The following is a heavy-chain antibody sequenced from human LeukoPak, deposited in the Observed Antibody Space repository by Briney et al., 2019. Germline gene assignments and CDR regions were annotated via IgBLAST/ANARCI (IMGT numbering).Heavy chain of an antibody. CDR2: INHSGST. D-gene: IGHD6-19*01. CDR1: GGSFSGYY. CDR3: ARGAVAGLDY. V-gene: IGHV4-34*01. Sequence: SETLSLTCAVYGGSFSGYYWGWIRQPPGKGLEWIGEINHSGSTNYNPSLKSRVTISVDTSKNQFSLKLGSVTAADTAVYYCARGAVAGLDYWGQGTLVTVSS. J-gene: IGHJ4*02.